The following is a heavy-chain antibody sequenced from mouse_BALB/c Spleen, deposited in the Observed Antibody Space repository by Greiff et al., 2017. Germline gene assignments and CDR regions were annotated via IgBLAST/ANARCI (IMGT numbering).Heavy chain of an antibody. CDR2: IYPGNVNT. CDR1: GYTFTSYY. Sequence: VQLQQSGPELVKPGASVRISCKASGYTFTSYYIHWVKQRPGQGLEWIGWIYPGNVNTKYNEKFKGKATLTADKSSSTAYMQLSSLTSEDSAVYFCARGRYDGYAMDYWGQGTSVTVSS. D-gene: IGHD2-14*01. V-gene: IGHV1S56*01. CDR3: ARGRYDGYAMDY. J-gene: IGHJ4*01.